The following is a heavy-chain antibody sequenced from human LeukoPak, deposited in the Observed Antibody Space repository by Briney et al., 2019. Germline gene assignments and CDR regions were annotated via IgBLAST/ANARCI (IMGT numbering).Heavy chain of an antibody. CDR1: GYTLTGYY. J-gene: IGHJ4*02. CDR2: INPNSGGT. D-gene: IGHD2-15*01. CDR3: ARDEYCSGGSCYSGDY. Sequence: ASVKVSCKASGYTLTGYYMHWVRQAPGQGLEWMGRINPNSGGTNYAQKFQGRVTMTRDTSISTAYMELSRLRSDDTAVYYCARDEYCSGGSCYSGDYWGQGTLVTVSS. V-gene: IGHV1-2*06.